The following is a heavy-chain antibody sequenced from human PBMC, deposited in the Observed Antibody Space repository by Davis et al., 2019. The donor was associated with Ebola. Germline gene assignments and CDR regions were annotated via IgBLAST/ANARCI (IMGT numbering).Heavy chain of an antibody. CDR3: ARVSSWVGGGDSSVP. Sequence: SETLSLTCTVSGGSISSSSYYWGWIRQPPGKGLEWIGSIYYSGSTYYNPSLKSRVTISVDTSKNQFSLKLSSVTAADTAVYYCARVSSWVGGGDSSVPWGQGTLVTVSS. V-gene: IGHV4-39*01. J-gene: IGHJ5*02. CDR2: IYYSGST. D-gene: IGHD3-10*01. CDR1: GGSISSSSYY.